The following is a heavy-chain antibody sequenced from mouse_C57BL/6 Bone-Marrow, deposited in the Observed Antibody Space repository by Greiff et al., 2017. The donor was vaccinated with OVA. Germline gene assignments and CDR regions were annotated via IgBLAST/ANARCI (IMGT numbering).Heavy chain of an antibody. CDR2: IYPGSGNT. D-gene: IGHD1-1*01. CDR3: ARRSRGRGFAY. J-gene: IGHJ3*01. Sequence: HVKQSGAELVRPGASVKLSCKASGYTFTDYYINWVKQRPGQGLEWIARIYPGSGNTYYNEKFKGKATLTAEKSSSTAYMQLSSLTSEDSAVYFCARRSRGRGFAYWGQGTLVTVSA. V-gene: IGHV1-76*01. CDR1: GYTFTDYY.